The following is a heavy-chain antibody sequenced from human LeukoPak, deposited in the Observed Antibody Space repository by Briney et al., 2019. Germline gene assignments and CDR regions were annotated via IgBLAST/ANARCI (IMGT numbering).Heavy chain of an antibody. CDR3: ARGLNIAALPYYFDY. D-gene: IGHD6-6*01. J-gene: IGHJ4*02. V-gene: IGHV4-34*01. CDR2: INHSGST. CDR1: GGSFSGYY. Sequence: PSETLSLTCAVYGGSFSGYYWSWIRQPPGKGLEWIGEINHSGSTNYNPSLKSRVTISVDTSKNQFSLKLSSVTAADTAVYYCARGLNIAALPYYFDYWGQGTLVTVSS.